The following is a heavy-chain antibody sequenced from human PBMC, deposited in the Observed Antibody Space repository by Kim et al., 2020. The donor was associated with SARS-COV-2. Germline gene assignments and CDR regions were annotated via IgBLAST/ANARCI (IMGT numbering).Heavy chain of an antibody. Sequence: GGSLRLSCAASGFTFSSYAMSWVRQAPGKGLEWVSAISGSGGSTYYADSVKGRFTISRDNSKNTLYLQMNSLRAEDTAVYYCAKEGPYYYDSSGYFVWRDSFSLCHDGMDVWGQGTTVTVSS. D-gene: IGHD3-22*01. CDR2: ISGSGGST. CDR1: GFTFSSYA. V-gene: IGHV3-23*01. CDR3: AKEGPYYYDSSGYFVWRDSFSLCHDGMDV. J-gene: IGHJ6*02.